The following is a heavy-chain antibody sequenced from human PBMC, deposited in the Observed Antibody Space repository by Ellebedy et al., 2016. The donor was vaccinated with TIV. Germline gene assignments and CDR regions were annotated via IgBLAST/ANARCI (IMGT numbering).Heavy chain of an antibody. CDR3: ASYVDTAMVFDY. D-gene: IGHD5-18*01. Sequence: GESLKISCAASGITVSNNYMSWVRQAPGKGLEWVSVIYSGGSTRYADSVKGRFTISRDNSKNTLYLQMNSLRAEDTAVYYCASYVDTAMVFDYWGQGTLVTVSS. CDR2: IYSGGST. CDR1: GITVSNNY. V-gene: IGHV3-66*01. J-gene: IGHJ4*02.